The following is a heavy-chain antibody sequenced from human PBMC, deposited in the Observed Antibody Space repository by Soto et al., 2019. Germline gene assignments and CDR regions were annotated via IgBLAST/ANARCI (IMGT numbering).Heavy chain of an antibody. V-gene: IGHV3-23*01. J-gene: IGHJ6*03. CDR1: GFTFSSYA. D-gene: IGHD3-10*01. CDR2: ISGSGGST. Sequence: GGSLRLSCAASGFTFSSYAMSWVRQAPGKGLEWVSAISGSGGSTYYADSVKGRFTISRDNSKNTLYLQMNSLRAEDTAVYYCDYYGSGAGNYYYYIGVWGKGTTVTVSS. CDR3: DYYGSGAGNYYYYIGV.